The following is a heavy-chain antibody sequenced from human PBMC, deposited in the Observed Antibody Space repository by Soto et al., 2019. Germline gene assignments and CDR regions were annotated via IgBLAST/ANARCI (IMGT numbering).Heavy chain of an antibody. J-gene: IGHJ4*02. CDR2: IIPIFGTA. D-gene: IGHD3-22*01. CDR3: AREVKSYDSSGYWFDY. CDR1: GGTFSSYA. Sequence: SVKVSCKASGGTFSSYAISWVRQAPGQGLEWMGGIIPIFGTANYAQKFQGRVTITADESTSTAYMELSSLRSEDTAVYYCAREVKSYDSSGYWFDYWGQGTLVTVSS. V-gene: IGHV1-69*13.